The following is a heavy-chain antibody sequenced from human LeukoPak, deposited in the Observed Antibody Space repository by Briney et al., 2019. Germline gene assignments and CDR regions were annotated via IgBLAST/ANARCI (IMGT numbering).Heavy chain of an antibody. Sequence: QTEGSLRLSCAASGFTFGIYAMSWVRQAPGKGLEWVSAISGSGGSTYYADSVKGRFTISRDNSRNTLFLQMNSLRAEDTAVYYCAKEESVYCSGTSCYGAFDYWGQGTLVTVSS. CDR3: AKEESVYCSGTSCYGAFDY. V-gene: IGHV3-23*01. CDR1: GFTFGIYA. CDR2: ISGSGGST. D-gene: IGHD2-15*01. J-gene: IGHJ4*02.